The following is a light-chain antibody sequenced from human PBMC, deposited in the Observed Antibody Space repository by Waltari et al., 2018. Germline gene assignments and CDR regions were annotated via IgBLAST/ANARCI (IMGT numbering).Light chain of an antibody. CDR2: DAS. CDR3: QQRGNLPET. V-gene: IGKV3-11*01. J-gene: IGKJ2*01. Sequence: EILLTQSPGTLSLSPGDRATLSCRASQNVNSFLAWYQQKRGQAPRLLIYDASKRATGIPDRISGSGSGTDFTLTISSLEPEDFAIYYCQQRGNLPETFGRGTRVEMK. CDR1: QNVNSF.